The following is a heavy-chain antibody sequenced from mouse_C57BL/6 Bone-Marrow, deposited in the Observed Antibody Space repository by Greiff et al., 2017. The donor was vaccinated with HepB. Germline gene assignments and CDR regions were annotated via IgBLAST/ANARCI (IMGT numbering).Heavy chain of an antibody. CDR1: GFTFSSYG. CDR2: ISSGGSYT. V-gene: IGHV5-6*02. D-gene: IGHD4-1*01. J-gene: IGHJ2*01. CDR3: ARNWDVDY. Sequence: EVKLVESGGDLVKPGGSLKLSCAASGFTFSSYGMSWVRQTPDKRLEWVATISSGGSYTYYPDSVKGRFTISRDNAKNTLYLQMSSLKSEDTAMYYCARNWDVDYWGQGTTLTVSS.